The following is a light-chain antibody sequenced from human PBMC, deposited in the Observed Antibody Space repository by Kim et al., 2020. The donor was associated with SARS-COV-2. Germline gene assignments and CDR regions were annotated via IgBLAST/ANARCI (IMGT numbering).Light chain of an antibody. Sequence: DGQMTQSPSTLSASVGDRVTITCRASQSIYIWLAWYQQKPGKAPNLLIFKASNLKNGVPSRFSGSGSGTEFTLTISSLQPDDSATYFCQQYNTFPWTFGQGTKVDIK. J-gene: IGKJ1*01. CDR1: QSIYIW. V-gene: IGKV1-5*03. CDR3: QQYNTFPWT. CDR2: KAS.